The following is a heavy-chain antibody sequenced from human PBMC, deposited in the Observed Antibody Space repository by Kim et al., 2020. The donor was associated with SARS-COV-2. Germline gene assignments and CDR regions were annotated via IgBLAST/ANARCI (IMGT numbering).Heavy chain of an antibody. D-gene: IGHD3-22*01. J-gene: IGHJ4*02. CDR1: GFTFSSYA. V-gene: IGHV3-23*01. CDR3: AKEQGVDYYDSSGYYYAHYFDY. CDR2: ISGSGGST. Sequence: GGSLRLSCAASGFTFSSYAMSWVRQAPGKGLEWVSAISGSGGSTYYADSVKGRFTISRDNSKNTLYLQMNSLRAEDTAVYYCAKEQGVDYYDSSGYYYAHYFDYWGQGTLVTVSS.